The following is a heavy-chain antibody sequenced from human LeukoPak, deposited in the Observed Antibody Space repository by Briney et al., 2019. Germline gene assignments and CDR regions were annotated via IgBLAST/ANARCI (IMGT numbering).Heavy chain of an antibody. CDR2: ISAYNGNT. V-gene: IGHV1-18*04. CDR1: GYTFTSYG. CDR3: ARTVAAHAYFDY. D-gene: IGHD6-19*01. Sequence: ASVKVSCKASGYTFTSYGISWVRQAPGQGLEWMGWISAYNGNTNYAQKLQGRVTMTTDTPTCTAYMELRSLRSDDTAVYYCARTVAAHAYFDYWGQGTLVTVSS. J-gene: IGHJ4*02.